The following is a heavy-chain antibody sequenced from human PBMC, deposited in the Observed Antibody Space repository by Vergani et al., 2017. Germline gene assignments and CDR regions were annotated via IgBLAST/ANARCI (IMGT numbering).Heavy chain of an antibody. V-gene: IGHV1-18*01. CDR2: ISAYNSNT. J-gene: IGHJ4*02. CDR1: GYTFTSYG. D-gene: IGHD3-3*01. Sequence: QVQLVQPGAEVKKPGASVKVSCKASGYTFTSYGISWVRQAPGQGLEWMGWISAYNSNTNYAQKLQGRVTMTTDKSKRTAYMELRSLRSDDTAVYYCARDNYDFWSGYYGSWGQGTLVTVSS. CDR3: ARDNYDFWSGYYGS.